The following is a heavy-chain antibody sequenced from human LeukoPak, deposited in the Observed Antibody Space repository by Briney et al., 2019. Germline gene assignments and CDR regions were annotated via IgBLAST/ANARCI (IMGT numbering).Heavy chain of an antibody. CDR2: ISWNSGSV. CDR3: AKANWGTLYYFDY. D-gene: IGHD7-27*01. CDR1: GFTFDDYA. V-gene: IGHV3-9*01. J-gene: IGHJ4*02. Sequence: GRSLRLSCAASGFTFDDYAMHWVRQAPGKGLEWVSGISWNSGSVGYADSVKGRFTISRDNAKNSLYLQMNSLRAEDTALYYCAKANWGTLYYFDYWGQGTLVTVSS.